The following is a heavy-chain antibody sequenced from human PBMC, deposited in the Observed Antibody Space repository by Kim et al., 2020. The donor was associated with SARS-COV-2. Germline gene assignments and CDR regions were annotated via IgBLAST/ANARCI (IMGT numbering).Heavy chain of an antibody. CDR1: GFTFSSYS. CDR2: ISSSSSYI. CDR3: AREICSGGSCYYDY. D-gene: IGHD2-15*01. V-gene: IGHV3-21*01. Sequence: GGSLRLSCAASGFTFSSYSMNWVRQAPGKGLEWVSSISSSSSYIYYADSVKGRFTISRDIAKNSLYLQMNSLRAEDTAVYYCAREICSGGSCYYDYWGQGTLVTVS. J-gene: IGHJ4*02.